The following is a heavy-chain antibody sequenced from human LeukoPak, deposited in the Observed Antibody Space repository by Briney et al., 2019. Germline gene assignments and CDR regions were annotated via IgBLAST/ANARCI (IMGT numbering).Heavy chain of an antibody. J-gene: IGHJ5*02. CDR1: GGSISSGDYY. V-gene: IGHV4-30-4*01. D-gene: IGHD3-22*01. CDR2: MYYSGST. Sequence: SETLSLTCTVSGGSISSGDYYWSWIRQPPGKGLEWIAYMYYSGSTYYNPSLKSRVTMSADTSKNQLSLKLSSVTAADTAVYYCARSYYYDSRIDPWGQGILVTVSS. CDR3: ARSYYYDSRIDP.